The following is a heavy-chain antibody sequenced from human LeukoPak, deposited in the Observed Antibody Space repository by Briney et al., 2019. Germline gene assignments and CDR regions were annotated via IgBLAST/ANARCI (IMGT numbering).Heavy chain of an antibody. V-gene: IGHV3-23*01. CDR3: AKNLGPFDV. D-gene: IGHD3-16*01. J-gene: IGHJ3*01. CDR2: IADAGT. Sequence: GGSLRLSYAASGFTFNKFAMTWVRQAPGKGLEWVSTIADAGTYYADSVKGRFTISRDNSNNMLYLQLNSLRADDTAMYYCAKNLGPFDVRGQGTMVTVSS. CDR1: GFTFNKFA.